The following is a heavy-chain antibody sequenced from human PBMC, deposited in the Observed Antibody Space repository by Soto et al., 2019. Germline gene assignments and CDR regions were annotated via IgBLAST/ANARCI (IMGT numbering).Heavy chain of an antibody. CDR3: ARAQGLVVPAAMRASDPGSYYYYYGMDV. CDR1: GYTFTGYY. D-gene: IGHD2-2*01. J-gene: IGHJ6*02. Sequence: ASVKVSCKASGYTFTGYYMHWVRQAPGQGLEWMGWINPNSGGTNYAQKFQGWVTMTRDTSISTAYMELSRLRSDDTAVYYCARAQGLVVPAAMRASDPGSYYYYYGMDVWGQGTTVTVSS. CDR2: INPNSGGT. V-gene: IGHV1-2*04.